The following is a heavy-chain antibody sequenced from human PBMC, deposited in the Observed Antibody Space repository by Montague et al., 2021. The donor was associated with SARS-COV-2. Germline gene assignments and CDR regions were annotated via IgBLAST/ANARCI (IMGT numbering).Heavy chain of an antibody. CDR1: GGSISSGTYY. CDR2: INYSGKT. J-gene: IGHJ6*02. Sequence: SETLSLTCTVSGGSISSGTYYWGWVRQPPGKGLEWIGTINYSGKTYYXXXLKSRVTISVDTSKNQFSLKLSSVTAADTAVYYCTREGYQVLWSDYYYYGTDVWGQGTTVTVSS. D-gene: IGHD2-2*01. V-gene: IGHV4-39*07. CDR3: TREGYQVLWSDYYYYGTDV.